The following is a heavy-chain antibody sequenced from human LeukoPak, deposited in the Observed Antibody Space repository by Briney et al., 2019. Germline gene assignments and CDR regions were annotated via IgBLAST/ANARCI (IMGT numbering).Heavy chain of an antibody. Sequence: SGPTLVKPTQTLTLTCTFSGFSLSTNGGGGGGFRQPLEKALKCFALIYWDDEKRYHPSLQTRLTITKDPSKNQVVLTFTNMDPVDTGTYYCAHHLDTYMSPRLLDYWGQGTLVIVSS. J-gene: IGHJ4*02. V-gene: IGHV2-5*02. CDR3: AHHLDTYMSPRLLDY. D-gene: IGHD5-18*01. CDR2: IYWDDEK. CDR1: GFSLSTNGGG.